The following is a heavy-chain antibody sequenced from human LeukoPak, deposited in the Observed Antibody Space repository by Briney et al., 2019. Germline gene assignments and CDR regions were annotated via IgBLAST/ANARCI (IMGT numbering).Heavy chain of an antibody. D-gene: IGHD4-23*01. CDR3: ARHNRHGGNSDAFDI. Sequence: SETLSLTCTVSGGSISSSSYYWGWIRQPPGKGLEWIGSIYYSGSTYYNPSLKGRVTIPVDTSKNQFSLKLSSVTAADTAVYYCARHNRHGGNSDAFDIWGQGTMITVSS. J-gene: IGHJ3*02. CDR2: IYYSGST. V-gene: IGHV4-39*01. CDR1: GGSISSSSYY.